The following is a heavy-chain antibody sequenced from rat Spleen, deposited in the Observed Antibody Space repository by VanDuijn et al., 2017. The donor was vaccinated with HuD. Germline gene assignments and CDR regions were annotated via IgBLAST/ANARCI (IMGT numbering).Heavy chain of an antibody. CDR2: ISPSGGFT. CDR3: VRQDTSGYSNWFAY. J-gene: IGHJ3*01. Sequence: EVQLVESDGGLVQPGRSLKLSCAASGFTFSDYDMAWVRQAPTKGLEWVASISPSGGFTYYRDSVKGRFTVSRDNAKNTLYLQLDSLRSEDTATYYCVRQDTSGYSNWFAYWGQGTLVTVSS. V-gene: IGHV5S13*01. CDR1: GFTFSDYD. D-gene: IGHD4-3*01.